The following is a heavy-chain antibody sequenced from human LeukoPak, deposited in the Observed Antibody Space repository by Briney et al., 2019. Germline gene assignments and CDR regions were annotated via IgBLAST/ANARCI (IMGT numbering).Heavy chain of an antibody. CDR3: EREGPFDF. CDR2: IKQDGSEK. V-gene: IGHV3-7*01. Sequence: GGSLRLSCAASGFTFRNYWMSWVRQAPGKGLEVVANIKQDGSEKYYVDSVKGRFTISRDNAKNSLYLQMNSLRTDDTAVYFCEREGPFDFWGQGTLVTVSS. J-gene: IGHJ4*02. CDR1: GFTFRNYW.